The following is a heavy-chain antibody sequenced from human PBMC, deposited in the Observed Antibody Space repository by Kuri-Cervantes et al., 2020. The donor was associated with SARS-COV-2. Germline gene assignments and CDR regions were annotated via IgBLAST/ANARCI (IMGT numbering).Heavy chain of an antibody. CDR1: GFTFSSYA. D-gene: IGHD1-7*01. CDR3: AKPSGELVYYYYYYMDV. CDR2: ISSSGSTI. J-gene: IGHJ6*03. Sequence: GESLKISCVASGFTFSSYAMHWVRQAPGKGLEWVSYISSSGSTIYCADSVKGRFTISRDNAKNSLYLQMNSLRAEDTAVYYCAKPSGELVYYYYYYMDVWGKGTTVTVSS. V-gene: IGHV3-48*04.